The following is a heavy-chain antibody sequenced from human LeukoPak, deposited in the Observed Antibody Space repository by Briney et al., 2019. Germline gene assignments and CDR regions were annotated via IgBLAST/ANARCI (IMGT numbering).Heavy chain of an antibody. V-gene: IGHV4-39*01. Sequence: PSETLSLTCTVSGGSISGSSYFWGWIRQPPGKGLEWIGSIYYSGSTYYNPSLKSRVTISVDTSKNQFSLKLSSVTAADTAVYYCARGGSGSYYSVYYAVDVWGQGTTVTVS. CDR1: GGSISGSSYF. D-gene: IGHD1-26*01. J-gene: IGHJ6*02. CDR2: IYYSGST. CDR3: ARGGSGSYYSVYYAVDV.